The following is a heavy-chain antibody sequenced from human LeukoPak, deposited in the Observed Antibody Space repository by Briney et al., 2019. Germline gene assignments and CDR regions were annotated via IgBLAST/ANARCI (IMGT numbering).Heavy chain of an antibody. CDR3: ARITSTWYYFDH. J-gene: IGHJ4*01. Sequence: SETLSLTCTVSGGSITGYHWTWIRQPAGKGLEWIGRIYSSGSTTYNPSLKSRVAMSIERSKNHFSLRLSSVTAADTALYYCARITSTWYYFDHWGHGTLVTVSS. CDR2: IYSSGST. V-gene: IGHV4-4*07. D-gene: IGHD6-13*01. CDR1: GGSITGYH.